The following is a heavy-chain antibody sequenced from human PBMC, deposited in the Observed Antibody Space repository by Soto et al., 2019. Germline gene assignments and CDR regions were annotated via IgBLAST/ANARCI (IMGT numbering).Heavy chain of an antibody. J-gene: IGHJ4*02. CDR3: AREPDYDFWSGYYDY. Sequence: QVQLVQSGAEVKKPGSSVKVSCKASGGTFSSYAISWVRQAPGQGLEWMGGIVPIFGTANYAQKFQGRVTITADESTSTAYMELSSLSSADTAVYYCAREPDYDFWSGYYDYWGQGTLVTVSS. V-gene: IGHV1-69*01. D-gene: IGHD3-3*01. CDR2: IVPIFGTA. CDR1: GGTFSSYA.